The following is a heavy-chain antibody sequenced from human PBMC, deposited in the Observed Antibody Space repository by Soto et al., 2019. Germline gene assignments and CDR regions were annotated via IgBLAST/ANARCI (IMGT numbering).Heavy chain of an antibody. J-gene: IGHJ4*02. V-gene: IGHV4-39*01. CDR2: IYYSGST. Sequence: QLQLQEAGPGLVKPSETLSLTCTVSGGSISSSTYYWGWIRQPPGKGLEWIGSIYYSGSTYYNPSLKSRVTISVDTSKNQFSLKLSSVTAADTAVYYCANSYGDYVSYWGQGTLVTVSS. CDR3: ANSYGDYVSY. CDR1: GGSISSSTYY. D-gene: IGHD4-17*01.